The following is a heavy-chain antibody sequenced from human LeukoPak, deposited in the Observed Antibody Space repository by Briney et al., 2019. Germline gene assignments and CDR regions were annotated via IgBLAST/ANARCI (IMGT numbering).Heavy chain of an antibody. CDR3: AGGEKYYYDSSGYYCDY. CDR1: GGSFSGYY. D-gene: IGHD3-22*01. V-gene: IGHV4-34*01. CDR2: INHSGST. J-gene: IGHJ4*02. Sequence: SETLSLTCAVYGGSFSGYYWSWIRQPPGKRLEWIGEINHSGSTNYNPSLKSRVTISVDTSKNQFSLKLSSVTAADTAVYYCAGGEKYYYDSSGYYCDYWGQGTLVTVSS.